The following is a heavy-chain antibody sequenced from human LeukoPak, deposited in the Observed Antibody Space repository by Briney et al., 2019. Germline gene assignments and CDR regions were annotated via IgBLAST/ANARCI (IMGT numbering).Heavy chain of an antibody. D-gene: IGHD1-14*01. J-gene: IGHJ5*01. CDR3: VRDWDHFDFDS. V-gene: IGHV3-74*01. CDR1: GFTFSNYW. CDR2: IKGDGSHT. Sequence: GGSLRLSCAASGFTFSNYWMHWVRHAPGKGLVWVSRIKGDGSHTVYADSVKGRFTISRDNAKNPLYLQMKSLRDEDTAVYYCVRDWDHFDFDSWGQGTLVTVSS.